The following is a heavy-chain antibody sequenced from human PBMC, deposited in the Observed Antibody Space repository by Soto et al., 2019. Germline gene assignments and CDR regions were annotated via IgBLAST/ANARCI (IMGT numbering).Heavy chain of an antibody. Sequence: EVQLIESGGGWVQPGTSLRVSCAASGVTFHEYAMHWVRQAPGKGLEWVSGISSDGDTIAYADSVQGRFTVFRDNAKNSLYLQMTSLRAEDTALYYCTKGGYDLIYYFGMDVWGQGTTVTVSS. J-gene: IGHJ6*02. V-gene: IGHV3-9*01. CDR1: GVTFHEYA. CDR3: TKGGYDLIYYFGMDV. CDR2: ISSDGDTI. D-gene: IGHD5-12*01.